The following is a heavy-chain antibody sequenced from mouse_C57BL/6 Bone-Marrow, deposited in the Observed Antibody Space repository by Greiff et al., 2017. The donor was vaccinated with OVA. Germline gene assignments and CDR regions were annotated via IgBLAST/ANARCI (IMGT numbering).Heavy chain of an antibody. Sequence: VQLKQSGAELVRPGASVKLSCTASGFNIKDDYMHWVKQRPEQGLEWIGWIDPENGDTEYASKFQGKATITADTSSNTAYLQLSSLTSEDTAVYYCTTGYYGSSPYYFDYWAQGTTLTVSS. CDR1: GFNIKDDY. CDR3: TTGYYGSSPYYFDY. J-gene: IGHJ2*01. CDR2: IDPENGDT. D-gene: IGHD1-1*01. V-gene: IGHV14-4*01.